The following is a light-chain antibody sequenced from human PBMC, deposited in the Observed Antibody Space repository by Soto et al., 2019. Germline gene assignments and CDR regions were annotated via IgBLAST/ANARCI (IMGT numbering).Light chain of an antibody. CDR3: QQYGSSPLYT. V-gene: IGKV3-20*01. CDR1: QSVSSSY. CDR2: GAS. J-gene: IGKJ2*01. Sequence: EIVLTQSPGTLSLSPGERATLSCRASQSVSSSYLAWYQQKPGQAPRLLIYGASSRATGIPDRFSGSGSGTDSTLTISRLEPEDLAVYYCQQYGSSPLYTFGEGTKLESK.